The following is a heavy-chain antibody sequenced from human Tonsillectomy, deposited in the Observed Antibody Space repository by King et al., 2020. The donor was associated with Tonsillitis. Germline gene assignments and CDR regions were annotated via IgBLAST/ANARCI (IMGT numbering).Heavy chain of an antibody. J-gene: IGHJ4*02. CDR3: AREGTYDSSGQGSY. D-gene: IGHD3-22*01. CDR1: GFTVSSNY. Sequence: VQLVESGGGLVQPGGSLRLSCAASGFTVSSNYMSWVRQAPGKGLEWVSVIYSGGSTYYADSVKGRFTISRDNSKNTLYLQMNSLRAEDTAVYYCAREGTYDSSGQGSYWGQGTLVTVSS. CDR2: IYSGGST. V-gene: IGHV3-66*01.